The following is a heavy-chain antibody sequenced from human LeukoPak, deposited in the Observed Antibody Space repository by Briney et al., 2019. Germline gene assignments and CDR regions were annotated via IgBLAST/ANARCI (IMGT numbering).Heavy chain of an antibody. CDR2: IYHSGST. Sequence: SETLSLTCTVSGYSISSGYYWGWIRQPPGKGLEWIGSIYHSGSTYYNPSLKSRVTISVDTSKNQFSLKLSSVTAADAAVYYCAREFGGVDYWGQGTLVTVSS. J-gene: IGHJ4*02. CDR1: GYSISSGYY. CDR3: AREFGGVDY. D-gene: IGHD3-16*01. V-gene: IGHV4-38-2*02.